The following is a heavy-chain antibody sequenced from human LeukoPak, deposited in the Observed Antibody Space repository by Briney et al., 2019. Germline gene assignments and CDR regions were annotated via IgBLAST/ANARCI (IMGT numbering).Heavy chain of an antibody. J-gene: IGHJ5*02. D-gene: IGHD3-9*01. CDR2: IIPIFGTA. V-gene: IGHV1-69*13. Sequence: ASVKVSCKASGGTFSSYAISWVRQAPGQGLEWMGGIIPIFGTANYAQKFQGRVTITADESTSTAYMELSSLRSEDTAVYYCARERYDILTGYYKQVWFDPWGQGTLVTVSS. CDR1: GGTFSSYA. CDR3: ARERYDILTGYYKQVWFDP.